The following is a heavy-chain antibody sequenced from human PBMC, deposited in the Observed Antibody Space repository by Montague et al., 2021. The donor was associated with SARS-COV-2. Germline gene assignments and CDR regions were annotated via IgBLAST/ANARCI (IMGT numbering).Heavy chain of an antibody. Sequence: SLRLSCAASGFTFSSYAMSWVRQAPGKGLEWVSTISISDGNTYYADPVKGRFTISRGKSKNTLYLQMNSLRAEDTAVYYCAKDRQLVGDDAFDIWGQGTMVTVSS. CDR2: ISISDGNT. J-gene: IGHJ3*02. CDR3: AKDRQLVGDDAFDI. V-gene: IGHV3-23*01. CDR1: GFTFSSYA. D-gene: IGHD6-13*01.